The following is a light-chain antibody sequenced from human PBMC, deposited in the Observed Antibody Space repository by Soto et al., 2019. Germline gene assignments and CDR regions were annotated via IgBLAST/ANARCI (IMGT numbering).Light chain of an antibody. CDR3: QQSYSTPLT. J-gene: IGKJ1*01. Sequence: DIQMTQSPSFLSASVGDRVTITCRASQAISNYLNWYQQKPGKAPNLLIFGAKTLQSGVPSRFSGSGYGTDFTLTISSLQPEDFATYYCQQSYSTPLTFGQGTKVDIK. CDR2: GAK. V-gene: IGKV1-39*01. CDR1: QAISNY.